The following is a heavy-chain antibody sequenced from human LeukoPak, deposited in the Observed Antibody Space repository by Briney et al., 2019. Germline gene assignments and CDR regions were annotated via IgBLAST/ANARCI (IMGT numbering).Heavy chain of an antibody. V-gene: IGHV1-69*13. Sequence: ASVKVSCKASGGTFSSYAISWVRQAPGQGLEWMGGIIPIFGTASYAQKFQGRVTITADESTSTAYMELSSLRSEDTAVYYCARDGIAVAGRGYYGMDVWGQGTTVTVSS. CDR3: ARDGIAVAGRGYYGMDV. J-gene: IGHJ6*02. CDR2: IIPIFGTA. CDR1: GGTFSSYA. D-gene: IGHD6-19*01.